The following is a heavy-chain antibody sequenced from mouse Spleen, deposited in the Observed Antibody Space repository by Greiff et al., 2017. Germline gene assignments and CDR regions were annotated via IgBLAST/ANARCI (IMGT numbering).Heavy chain of an antibody. CDR1: GYTFTSYW. D-gene: IGHD2-4*01. V-gene: IGHV1-69*01. J-gene: IGHJ2*01. CDR3: ARGDMITTGGFDY. CDR2: IDPSDSYT. Sequence: QVQLQQPGAELVMPGASVKLSCKASGYTFTSYWMHWVKQRPGQGLEWIGEIDPSDSYTNYNQKFKGKATLTVDKSSSTAYMQLSSLTSEDSAVYYCARGDMITTGGFDYWGQGTTLTVSS.